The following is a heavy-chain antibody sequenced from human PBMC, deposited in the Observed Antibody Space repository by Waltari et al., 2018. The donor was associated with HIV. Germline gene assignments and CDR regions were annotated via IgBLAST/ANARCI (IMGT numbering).Heavy chain of an antibody. CDR1: GFIFNNYE. Sequence: EVQLVESGGGLVQPGGSLRLSCSASGFIFNNYEMNWVRQAPGKGLEWVSYISSSGTTKNYAHSLMGRFTISRDNAKNSLFLQMNSLRGEDTAVYYCARERGWVLAPNDGFDFWGQGTMVTVSS. CDR2: ISSSGTTK. J-gene: IGHJ3*01. D-gene: IGHD2-2*03. CDR3: ARERGWVLAPNDGFDF. V-gene: IGHV3-48*03.